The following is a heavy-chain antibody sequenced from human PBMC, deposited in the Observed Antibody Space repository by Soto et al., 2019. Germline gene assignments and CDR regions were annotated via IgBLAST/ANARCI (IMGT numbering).Heavy chain of an antibody. Sequence: ASVKVSCKASGGTLSSYAISWVRQAPGQGLEWMGGIIPIFGTANYAQKFQGRVTITADESTSTAYMELSSLRSEDTAVYYCARIPFKYSGILHAFDIWGQGTMVTVSS. CDR3: ARIPFKYSGILHAFDI. D-gene: IGHD1-26*01. V-gene: IGHV1-69*13. CDR1: GGTLSSYA. CDR2: IIPIFGTA. J-gene: IGHJ3*02.